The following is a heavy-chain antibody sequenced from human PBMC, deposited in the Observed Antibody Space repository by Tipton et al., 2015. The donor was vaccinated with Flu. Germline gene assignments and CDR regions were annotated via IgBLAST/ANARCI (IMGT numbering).Heavy chain of an antibody. V-gene: IGHV4-4*07. CDR1: GGSISSYY. J-gene: IGHJ4*02. D-gene: IGHD3-3*01. Sequence: LRLSCTVSGGSISSYYWSWIRQPAGKGLEWIGRIYTSGSTNYNPSLKSRVTMSVDTSKNQFSLKLSSVTAADTAVYYCARGRGYDFWSGPIDYWGQGTLVTVSS. CDR3: ARGRGYDFWSGPIDY. CDR2: IYTSGST.